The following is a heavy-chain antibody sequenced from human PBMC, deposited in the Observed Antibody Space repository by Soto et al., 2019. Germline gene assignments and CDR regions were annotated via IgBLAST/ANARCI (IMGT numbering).Heavy chain of an antibody. J-gene: IGHJ6*02. CDR1: GFTFGNYG. D-gene: IGHD3-16*01. CDR3: AKWGEVSHNPGGNYYYGMDV. CDR2: ILYDGSDK. Sequence: QVQLVESGGGVVQPGTSLRLSCAASGFTFGNYGMHWVRQPPGKGLEWMSSILYDGSDKYYADSVKGRFTISRDDSKNTVYLQMDSLRPDDSAVYYCAKWGEVSHNPGGNYYYGMDVWGQGTTVPVSS. V-gene: IGHV3-30*18.